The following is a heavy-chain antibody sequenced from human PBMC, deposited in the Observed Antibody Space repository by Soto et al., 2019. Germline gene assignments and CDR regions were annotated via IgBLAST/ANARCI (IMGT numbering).Heavy chain of an antibody. CDR1: GGTFSSYA. CDR3: AVTMTNYYYYGMDV. J-gene: IGHJ6*02. V-gene: IGHV1-69*13. CDR2: FIPIFGTA. D-gene: IGHD3-22*01. Sequence: GASVKVSCKASGGTFSSYAISWVRQAPGQGLEWMGGFIPIFGTADYAQKFQGRVTITAGESTSTAYMELSSLRSEDTAVYYCAVTMTNYYYYGMDVWGQGTTVTVSS.